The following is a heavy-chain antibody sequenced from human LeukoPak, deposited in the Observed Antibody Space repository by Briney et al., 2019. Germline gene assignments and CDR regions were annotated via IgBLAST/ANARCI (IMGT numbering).Heavy chain of an antibody. Sequence: QPGRSLRLSCAASGFIFSSYAMHWVRQAPGKGLEWVALISYDGFNKDYADSVKGRFTISRDNSKNTLYPQMNSLRPEDTAVYYCARSFGGSYPHFDYWGQGTLVTVSS. CDR1: GFIFSSYA. CDR2: ISYDGFNK. V-gene: IGHV3-30-3*01. J-gene: IGHJ4*02. D-gene: IGHD1-26*01. CDR3: ARSFGGSYPHFDY.